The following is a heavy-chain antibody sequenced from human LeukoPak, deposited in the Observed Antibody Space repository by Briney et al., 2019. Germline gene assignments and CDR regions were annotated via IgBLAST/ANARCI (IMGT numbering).Heavy chain of an antibody. J-gene: IGHJ6*03. CDR1: GFTFSRNG. Sequence: GGSLRLSCEASGFTFSRNGMHWVRQAPGKGLAWVAFIRYDSRIIHYADSVKGRFTISRDNSKNTVFLQMNSLKIEDTAVYYCAKNDYGTDSDFYYMDFWGKGTKVTVSS. CDR2: IRYDSRII. D-gene: IGHD3/OR15-3a*01. CDR3: AKNDYGTDSDFYYMDF. V-gene: IGHV3-30*02.